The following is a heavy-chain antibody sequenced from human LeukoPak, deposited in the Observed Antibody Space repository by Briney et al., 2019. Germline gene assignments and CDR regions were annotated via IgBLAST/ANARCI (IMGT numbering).Heavy chain of an antibody. CDR1: GFTVSSNY. Sequence: PGGSLRLSCAASGFTVSSNYMSWVRQAPGKGLEWVSVIYSGGSTYYADSVKGRFTISRDNSKNTLYLQMNSLRAEDTAVYYCARDRSSTGSDAFDIWGQGTMVTVSS. J-gene: IGHJ3*02. CDR2: IYSGGST. CDR3: ARDRSSTGSDAFDI. D-gene: IGHD2-2*01. V-gene: IGHV3-53*01.